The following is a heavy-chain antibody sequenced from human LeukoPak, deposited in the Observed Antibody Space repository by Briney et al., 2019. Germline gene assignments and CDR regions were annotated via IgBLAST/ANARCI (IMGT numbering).Heavy chain of an antibody. Sequence: SETLSLTCAVYGGSFSGYYWSWIRQPPGKGLEWIGEIDHSGSTNYNPSLKSRVTIAVDTSKNQFSLKLSSVTAADTAVYYCARGGCSGGSCYDNWFDPWGQGTLVTVSS. CDR1: GGSFSGYY. CDR2: IDHSGST. D-gene: IGHD2-15*01. CDR3: ARGGCSGGSCYDNWFDP. J-gene: IGHJ5*02. V-gene: IGHV4-34*01.